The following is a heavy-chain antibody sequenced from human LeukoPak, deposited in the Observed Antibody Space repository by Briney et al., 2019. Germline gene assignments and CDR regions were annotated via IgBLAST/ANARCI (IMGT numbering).Heavy chain of an antibody. Sequence: GGSLRLSCAASGFTFSSYWMSWVRQAPGKGLEWVANIKQDGSEKYYVDSVKGRFTISRDNAKNSLYLQMNSLRAEDMAVYYCARDRWCSSTSCYASPYYFDYWGQGTLVTVSS. D-gene: IGHD2-2*01. CDR2: IKQDGSEK. CDR3: ARDRWCSSTSCYASPYYFDY. J-gene: IGHJ4*02. CDR1: GFTFSSYW. V-gene: IGHV3-7*03.